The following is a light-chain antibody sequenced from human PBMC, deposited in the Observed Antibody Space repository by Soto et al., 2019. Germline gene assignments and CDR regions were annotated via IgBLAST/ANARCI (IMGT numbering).Light chain of an antibody. J-gene: IGKJ1*01. Sequence: EIVLTQSPGTLSLSPGETATLSCRASQTISNTYLAWYQRKPGQAPRVLIYGASTRATGIPARFSGSGSGTDFTLTVKRLEPEDLAVYYCQQYGSSPRTFGQGTKVEI. CDR1: QTISNTY. CDR2: GAS. CDR3: QQYGSSPRT. V-gene: IGKV3-20*01.